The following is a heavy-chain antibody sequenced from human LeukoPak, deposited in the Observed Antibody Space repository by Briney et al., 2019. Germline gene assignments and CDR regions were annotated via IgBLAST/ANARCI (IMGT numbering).Heavy chain of an antibody. Sequence: PGGSLRLSCAASGFTFTNYAMSWVRQAPGKGLEWVSTASGSGGSTYYADSVKGRFTVSRDSSKNTLYLQMNSLRAEDTAVYYCASLPGGEAGFKYWGQGTLVTVSS. CDR2: ASGSGGST. CDR3: ASLPGGEAGFKY. J-gene: IGHJ4*02. D-gene: IGHD2-21*01. CDR1: GFTFTNYA. V-gene: IGHV3-23*01.